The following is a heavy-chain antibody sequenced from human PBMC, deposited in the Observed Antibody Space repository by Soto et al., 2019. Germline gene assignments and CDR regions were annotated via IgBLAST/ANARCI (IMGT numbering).Heavy chain of an antibody. CDR3: ARIHGSGSPYYYYGMDV. CDR2: IIPIFGTA. V-gene: IGHV1-69*13. D-gene: IGHD3-10*01. Sequence: SVKVSCKASGGTFSSYAISWVRQAPGQGLEWMGGIIPIFGTANYAQKFQGRVTITADESTSTAYMELSSLRSEDTAVYYCARIHGSGSPYYYYGMDVWGQGTTVTVSS. J-gene: IGHJ6*02. CDR1: GGTFSSYA.